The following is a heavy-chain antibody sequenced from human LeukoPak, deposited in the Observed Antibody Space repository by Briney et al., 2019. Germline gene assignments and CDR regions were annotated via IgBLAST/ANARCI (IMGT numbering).Heavy chain of an antibody. V-gene: IGHV3-33*01. CDR3: AIIAVAGFDY. CDR1: GFTFSSYG. D-gene: IGHD6-19*01. Sequence: PGRSLRLSCAASGFTFSSYGMHWVRQAPGKGLEWVAVIWYDGSNKYYAGSVKGRFTISRDNSKNTLYLQMNSLRAEDTAVYYCAIIAVAGFDYWGQGTLVTVSS. J-gene: IGHJ4*02. CDR2: IWYDGSNK.